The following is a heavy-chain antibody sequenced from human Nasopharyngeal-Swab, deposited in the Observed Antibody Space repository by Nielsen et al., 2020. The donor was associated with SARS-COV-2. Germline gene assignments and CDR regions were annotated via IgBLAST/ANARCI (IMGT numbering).Heavy chain of an antibody. Sequence: SGPTLVNPTQTLTLTCTFSGFSLSTSGMRVSWIRQPPGKALEWLARIDWDDDKFYSTSLKTRLTISKDTSKNRVVLTMTNMDPVDTATYYCARVDVDTSMTHWGQGTLVTVSS. V-gene: IGHV2-70*04. CDR2: IDWDDDK. J-gene: IGHJ4*02. D-gene: IGHD5-18*01. CDR3: ARVDVDTSMTH. CDR1: GFSLSTSGMR.